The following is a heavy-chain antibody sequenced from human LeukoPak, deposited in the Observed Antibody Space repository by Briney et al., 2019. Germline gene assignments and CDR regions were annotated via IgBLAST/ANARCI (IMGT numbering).Heavy chain of an antibody. Sequence: PGGSLRLSCAASGFTFSSYSMNWVRQAPGKGLEWVSYISSSSSTIYYADSVKGRFTISRDNAKNSRYLQMNSLRAEDTAVYYCARRSSSWAGDVWGKGTTVTVSS. J-gene: IGHJ6*04. D-gene: IGHD6-13*01. CDR1: GFTFSSYS. CDR2: ISSSSSTI. V-gene: IGHV3-48*01. CDR3: ARRSSSWAGDV.